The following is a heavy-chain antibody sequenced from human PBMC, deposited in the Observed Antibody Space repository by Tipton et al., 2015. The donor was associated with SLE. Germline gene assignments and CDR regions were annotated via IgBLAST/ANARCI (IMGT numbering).Heavy chain of an antibody. CDR3: AKGRTWVVP. V-gene: IGHV3-23*01. J-gene: IGHJ5*02. CDR2: ISGSGDTT. Sequence: SLRLSRAASGFTFNNYAMTWVRQAPGKGLEWVSGISGSGDTTYHADSGKGRFTISRDNNKNTLYLQMNILRVEDTALYYCAKGRTWVVPWGQGTLVTVSS. D-gene: IGHD3-16*01. CDR1: GFTFNNYA.